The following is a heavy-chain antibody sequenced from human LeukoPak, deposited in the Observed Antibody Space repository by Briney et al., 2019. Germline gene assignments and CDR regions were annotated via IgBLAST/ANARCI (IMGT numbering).Heavy chain of an antibody. CDR2: IKPDGTTK. D-gene: IGHD6-13*01. V-gene: IGHV3-7*03. Sequence: QSGGSLRLSCAASGFPFSSYSMTWVRQAPGKGLEWVANIKPDGTTKFYVDSVKGRFTISRDNALNSLCLQMNSLRAEDTAIYYCARSIPYGTTWYGRSDYWGQGTLVTVSS. CDR1: GFPFSSYS. J-gene: IGHJ4*02. CDR3: ARSIPYGTTWYGRSDY.